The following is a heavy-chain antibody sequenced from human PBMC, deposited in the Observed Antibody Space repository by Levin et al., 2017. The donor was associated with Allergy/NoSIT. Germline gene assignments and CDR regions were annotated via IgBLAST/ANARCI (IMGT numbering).Heavy chain of an antibody. CDR3: ARAPYYFGSESYMMGGLFDY. Sequence: GSLRLSCAVYDGSFSGCYWSWIRQPPGKGLEWIGEINHRGSTNHNPSLKSRVTMSVDTSKNQFSLNLSSVTAADTAVYYCARAPYYFGSESYMMGGLFDYWGQGTLVTVSS. CDR2: INHRGST. V-gene: IGHV4-34*01. CDR1: DGSFSGCY. J-gene: IGHJ4*02. D-gene: IGHD3-10*01.